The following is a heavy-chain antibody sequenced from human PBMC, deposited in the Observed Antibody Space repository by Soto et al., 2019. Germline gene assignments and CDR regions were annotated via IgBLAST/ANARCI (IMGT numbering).Heavy chain of an antibody. CDR1: GFTFRGYG. CDR2: ISYDGSIK. J-gene: IGHJ6*02. CDR3: ARVSWREKYGMDV. Sequence: PGGSLRLSCAASGFTFRGYGMHWVRQAPGRGLEWVALISYDGSIKYYADSVRGRFTISRDNSKNTLYLQMNRLRAEDTAVYYCARVSWREKYGMDVWGQGTTVTV. V-gene: IGHV3-30*03.